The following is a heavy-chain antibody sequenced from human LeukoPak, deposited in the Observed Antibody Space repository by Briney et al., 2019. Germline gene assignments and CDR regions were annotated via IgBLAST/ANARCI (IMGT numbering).Heavy chain of an antibody. CDR3: ARDEKYDFWSGCGIDY. CDR1: GFTFSSYG. D-gene: IGHD3-3*01. J-gene: IGHJ4*02. Sequence: GGSLRLSCAASGFTFSSYGMHWVRQAPGKGLEWVAVIRYEGTNKYYVDSVKGRFTISRDNSKNTLYLQMNSLRAEDTAVYYCARDEKYDFWSGCGIDYWGQGTLVTVSS. CDR2: IRYEGTNK. V-gene: IGHV3-33*01.